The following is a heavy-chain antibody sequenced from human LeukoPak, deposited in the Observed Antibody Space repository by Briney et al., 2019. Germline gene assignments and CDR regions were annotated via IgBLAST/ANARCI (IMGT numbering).Heavy chain of an antibody. D-gene: IGHD2-2*01. CDR3: ARDSEVPAARKAFDI. CDR2: IYHSGST. CDR1: GGSISSGGYY. Sequence: PSQTLSLTCTVSGGSISSGGYYWSWIRQPPGKGLEWIGYIYHSGSTYYNPSLKSRVTISVDRSKNQFSLKLSSVTAADTAVYYCARDSEVPAARKAFDIRGQGTMVTVSS. J-gene: IGHJ3*02. V-gene: IGHV4-30-2*01.